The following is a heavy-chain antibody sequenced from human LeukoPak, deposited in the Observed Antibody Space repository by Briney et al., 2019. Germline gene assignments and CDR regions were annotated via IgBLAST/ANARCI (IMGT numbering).Heavy chain of an antibody. D-gene: IGHD3-10*01. CDR2: ISSSSSYI. Sequence: GGSLRLSCAASGFTFSSYSMNWVRQAPGKGLEWVSSISSSSSYIYYADSVKGRFTISRDNAKNSLYLQMNSLRAEDTAVYYCQGTYYYGSGSYYGNEVGLSWSRDYWGQGTLVTVSS. J-gene: IGHJ4*02. CDR3: QGTYYYGSGSYYGNEVGLSWSRDY. V-gene: IGHV3-21*01. CDR1: GFTFSSYS.